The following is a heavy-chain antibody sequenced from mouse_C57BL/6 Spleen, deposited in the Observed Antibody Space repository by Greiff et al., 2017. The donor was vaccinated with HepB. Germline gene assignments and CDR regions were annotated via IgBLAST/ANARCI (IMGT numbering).Heavy chain of an antibody. Sequence: VQLQQSGPELVKPGASVKISCKASGYAFSSSWMNWVKQRPGKGLEWIGRIYPGDGDTSYNGKFKGKATLTADKSSSTAYMQLSSLTSEDSAVYFCARKGDYPYYYAMDYWGQGTSVTVSS. D-gene: IGHD2-4*01. J-gene: IGHJ4*01. CDR2: IYPGDGDT. V-gene: IGHV1-82*01. CDR3: ARKGDYPYYYAMDY. CDR1: GYAFSSSW.